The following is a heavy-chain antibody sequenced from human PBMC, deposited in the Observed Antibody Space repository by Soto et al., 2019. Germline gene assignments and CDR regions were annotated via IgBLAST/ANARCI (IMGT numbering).Heavy chain of an antibody. D-gene: IGHD3-10*01. CDR1: GFIFSNYV. J-gene: IGHJ4*02. Sequence: QVQLVESGGGVVQPGRSLRLSCTASGFIFSNYVMYWVRQAPGKGLEWVAFMSYDGNTKSYADSVKGRFTISRDNSQNTLYLQMNSLRPEDTGVYYCAREVLWSRYFDYWGQGSLVTVSS. V-gene: IGHV3-30-3*01. CDR2: MSYDGNTK. CDR3: AREVLWSRYFDY.